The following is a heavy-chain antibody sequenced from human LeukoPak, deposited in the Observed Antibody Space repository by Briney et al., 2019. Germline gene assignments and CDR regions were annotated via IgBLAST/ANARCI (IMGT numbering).Heavy chain of an antibody. CDR2: IYHSGST. Sequence: SETLSLXCTVSGYSISSGYYWGWIRQPPGKGLEWIGSIYHSGSTYYNPSLKSRVTISVDTSKNQFSLKLSSVTAADTAVYYCARGGGSSGRPFDIWGQGTMVTVSS. CDR1: GYSISSGYY. V-gene: IGHV4-38-2*02. J-gene: IGHJ3*02. D-gene: IGHD3-22*01. CDR3: ARGGGSSGRPFDI.